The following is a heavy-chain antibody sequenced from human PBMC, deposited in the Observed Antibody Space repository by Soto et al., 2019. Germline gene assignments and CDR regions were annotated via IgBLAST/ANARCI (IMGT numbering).Heavy chain of an antibody. CDR3: ARAPRMSDY. V-gene: IGHV4-39*07. Sequence: SETLSLTCTVSGGSISSSSYYWGWIRQPPGKGLEWIGSIYYSGSTYYNPSLKSRVTISRDNAKNSLYLQMNSLRAEDTAVYYCARAPRMSDYWGQGTLVTVSS. CDR1: GGSISSSSYY. D-gene: IGHD2-8*01. CDR2: IYYSGST. J-gene: IGHJ4*02.